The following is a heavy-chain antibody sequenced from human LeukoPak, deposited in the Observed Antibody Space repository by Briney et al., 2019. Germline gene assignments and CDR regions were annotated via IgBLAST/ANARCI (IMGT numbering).Heavy chain of an antibody. D-gene: IGHD1/OR15-1a*01. CDR3: AREEQYDNFFDY. CDR2: INPNSGDT. CDR1: GYRLTDYY. J-gene: IGHJ4*02. V-gene: IGHV1-2*02. Sequence: ASVKVSCKASGYRLTDYYIHWVRQAPGQGLEWMGWINPNSGDTTYAQKFQGRVTMTRDTSISSAYMDLSRLNSDDTAVYFCAREEQYDNFFDYWGPGTLVTVSS.